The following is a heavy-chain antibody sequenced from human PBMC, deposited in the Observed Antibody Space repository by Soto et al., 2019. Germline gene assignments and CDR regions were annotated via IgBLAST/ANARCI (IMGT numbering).Heavy chain of an antibody. CDR1: GFTFSSYA. Sequence: PGGSLRLSCAASGFTFSSYAMSWVRQAPGKGLKWVSAISGSGGSTYYADSVKGRFTISRDNSKNTLYLQMNSLRAEDTAVYYCAREGFPASFPAYCGGDCLATSHFDYWGQGTLVTVSS. J-gene: IGHJ4*02. V-gene: IGHV3-23*01. CDR3: AREGFPASFPAYCGGDCLATSHFDY. CDR2: ISGSGGST. D-gene: IGHD2-21*02.